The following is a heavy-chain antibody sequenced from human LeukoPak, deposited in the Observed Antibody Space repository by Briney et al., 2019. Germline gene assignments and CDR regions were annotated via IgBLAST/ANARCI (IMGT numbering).Heavy chain of an antibody. Sequence: ASVKVSCKASGYTFTCCYMHWVRQAPGQGLEWMGWINPNSGGTNYAQKFQGRVTMTRDTSISTAYMELSRLRSDDTAVYYCAREPVAVAGTGLYYWGQGTLVTVSS. D-gene: IGHD6-19*01. V-gene: IGHV1-2*02. CDR3: AREPVAVAGTGLYY. J-gene: IGHJ4*02. CDR2: INPNSGGT. CDR1: GYTFTCCY.